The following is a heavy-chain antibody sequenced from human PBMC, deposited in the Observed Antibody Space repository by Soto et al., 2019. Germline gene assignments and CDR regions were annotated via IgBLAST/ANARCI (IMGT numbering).Heavy chain of an antibody. V-gene: IGHV4-59*01. CDR3: ARAYYYGSGSYGMDV. Sequence: PSETLSLTCTVSGGSISSYYWSWIRQPPGKGLEWIGYIYYSGGTNYNPSLKSRVTISVDTSKNQFSLKLSSVTAADTAVYYCARAYYYGSGSYGMDVWGQGTTVTVSS. D-gene: IGHD3-10*01. J-gene: IGHJ6*02. CDR1: GGSISSYY. CDR2: IYYSGGT.